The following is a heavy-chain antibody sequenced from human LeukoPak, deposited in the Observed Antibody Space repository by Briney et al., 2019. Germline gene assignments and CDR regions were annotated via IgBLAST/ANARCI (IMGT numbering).Heavy chain of an antibody. CDR1: GGSISSYY. V-gene: IGHV4-59*01. D-gene: IGHD3-10*01. CDR2: IYYNGNT. Sequence: KSSETLSLTCTVFGGSISSYYWSWIRQPPGKGLEWIGYIYYNGNTNYNPSLKSRVTISIDTSKNEFSLNLSSVTAADTAVYYCAKCGVWYGEYYFDYWGQGTLVTVSS. J-gene: IGHJ4*02. CDR3: AKCGVWYGEYYFDY.